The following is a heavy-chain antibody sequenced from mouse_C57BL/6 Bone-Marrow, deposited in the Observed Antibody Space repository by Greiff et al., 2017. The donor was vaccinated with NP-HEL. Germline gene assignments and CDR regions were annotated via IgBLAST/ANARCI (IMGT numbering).Heavy chain of an antibody. CDR3: ARHYYGSSRGY. CDR2: ISNGGGST. CDR1: GFTFSDYY. V-gene: IGHV5-12*01. Sequence: EVQGVESGGGLVQPGGSLKLSCAASGFTFSDYYMYWVRQTPEKRLEWVAYISNGGGSTYYPDTVKGRFTISRDNAKNTLYLQMSRLKSEDTAMYYCARHYYGSSRGYWGQGTTLTVSS. D-gene: IGHD1-1*01. J-gene: IGHJ2*01.